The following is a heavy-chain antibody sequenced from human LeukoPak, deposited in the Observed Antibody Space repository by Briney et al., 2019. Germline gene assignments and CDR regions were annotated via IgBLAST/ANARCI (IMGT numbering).Heavy chain of an antibody. J-gene: IGHJ4*02. D-gene: IGHD1-26*01. CDR2: INHSGST. CDR1: GFTVSSNS. CDR3: AADPSGSYHYIY. V-gene: IGHV4-34*08. Sequence: GSLRPSCTVSGFTVSSNSMSWIRQPPGKGLEWIGEINHSGSTNYNPSLKSRVTISVDTSKNQFSLKLSSVTAADTAVYYCAADPSGSYHYIYWGQGTLVTVSS.